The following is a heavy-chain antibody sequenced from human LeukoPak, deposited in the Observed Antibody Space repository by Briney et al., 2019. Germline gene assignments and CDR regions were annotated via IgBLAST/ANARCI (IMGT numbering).Heavy chain of an antibody. D-gene: IGHD4-11*01. Sequence: TSETLSLTCTVSGGSISSGSYYWSWIRQPAGKGLEWIGRMYTSGSTNYNPSLKSRVTISVDTSKNQFSLKLSSVTAADTAVYYCARAWAASYYVPFDYWGQGTLVTVSS. CDR2: MYTSGST. J-gene: IGHJ4*02. V-gene: IGHV4-61*02. CDR3: ARAWAASYYVPFDY. CDR1: GGSISSGSYY.